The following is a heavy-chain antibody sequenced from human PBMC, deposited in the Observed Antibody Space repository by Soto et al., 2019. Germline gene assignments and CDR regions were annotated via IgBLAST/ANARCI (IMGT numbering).Heavy chain of an antibody. CDR3: ARVSRGAFDI. V-gene: IGHV1-46*01. CDR1: GYTFTSYF. CDR2: FDPSGVAT. J-gene: IGHJ3*02. Sequence: QVQLVQSGAEVKKPGVSVKVSCKASGYTFTSYFIHWVRQAPGQGLEWMGVFDPSGVATNSAQKFQGRLTMTRDTSTSTVYMDLTSLGSDDTALYYCARVSRGAFDIWGQGTLVTVSS.